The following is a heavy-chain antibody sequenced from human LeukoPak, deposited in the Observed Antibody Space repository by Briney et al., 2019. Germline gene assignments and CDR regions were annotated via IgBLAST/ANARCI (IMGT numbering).Heavy chain of an antibody. CDR2: ISAYNGNT. D-gene: IGHD5/OR15-5a*01. Sequence: ASVKVSCEASGYTFTSYGIGWVRQAPGQGLEWMGWISAYNGNTKYAQKLQGRVTMTTDTSTSTAYMELRSLRSDDTAVYYCARAGSRYYYYMDVWGKGTTVTVSS. CDR3: ARAGSRYYYYMDV. V-gene: IGHV1-18*01. CDR1: GYTFTSYG. J-gene: IGHJ6*03.